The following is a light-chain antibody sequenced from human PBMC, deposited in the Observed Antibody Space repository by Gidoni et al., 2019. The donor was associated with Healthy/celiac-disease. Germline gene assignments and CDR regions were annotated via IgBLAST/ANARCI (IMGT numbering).Light chain of an antibody. CDR1: QSVSSY. Sequence: DIVLPQSPATLSLSPGESATLSCRASQSVSSYLAWYQQKPGQAPRLLIYDASNRATGIPARFSGSGSGTDVTLTISSREPEEFAVYYWQQRSNWLTFGGGTKVEIK. CDR3: QQRSNWLT. CDR2: DAS. V-gene: IGKV3-11*01. J-gene: IGKJ4*01.